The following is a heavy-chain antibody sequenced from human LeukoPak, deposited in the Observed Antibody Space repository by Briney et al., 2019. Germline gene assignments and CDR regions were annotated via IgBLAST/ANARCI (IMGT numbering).Heavy chain of an antibody. CDR3: AKDTTDPTVVKGYDAFDI. Sequence: GGSLRLSCAASGFTFSSYSMNWVRQAPGKGLEWVSGISWNSGSIGYADSVKGRFTISRDNAKNSLYLQMNSLRAEDTALYYCAKDTTDPTVVKGYDAFDIWGQGTMVTVSS. J-gene: IGHJ3*02. CDR1: GFTFSSYS. CDR2: ISWNSGSI. D-gene: IGHD4-23*01. V-gene: IGHV3-9*01.